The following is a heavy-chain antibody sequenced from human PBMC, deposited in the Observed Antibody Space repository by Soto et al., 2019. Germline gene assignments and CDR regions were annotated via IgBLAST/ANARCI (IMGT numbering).Heavy chain of an antibody. Sequence: ASVKVSCKASGYTFTSYYMHWVRQAPGQGLEWMGIINPSGGSTSYAQKFQGRVTMTRDTSTSTVYMELSSLRSEDTAVYYCAREHGDIVVVPADSHYYGMDVWGQGTTVTVSS. D-gene: IGHD2-2*01. CDR1: GYTFTSYY. J-gene: IGHJ6*02. V-gene: IGHV1-46*01. CDR3: AREHGDIVVVPADSHYYGMDV. CDR2: INPSGGST.